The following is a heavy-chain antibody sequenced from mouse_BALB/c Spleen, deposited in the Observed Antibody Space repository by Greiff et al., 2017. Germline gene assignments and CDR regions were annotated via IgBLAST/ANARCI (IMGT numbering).Heavy chain of an antibody. CDR1: GYSITSGYY. V-gene: IGHV3-6*02. J-gene: IGHJ2*01. Sequence: EVQLVESGPGLVKPSQSLSLTCSVTGYSITSGYYWNWIRQFPGNKLEWMGYISYDGSNNYNPSLKNRISITRDTSKNQFFLKLNSVTTEDTATYYCARARDGYYVFDYWGQGTTLTVSS. D-gene: IGHD2-3*01. CDR2: ISYDGSN. CDR3: ARARDGYYVFDY.